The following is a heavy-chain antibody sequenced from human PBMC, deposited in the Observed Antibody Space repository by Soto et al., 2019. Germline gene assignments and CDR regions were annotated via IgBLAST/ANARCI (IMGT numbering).Heavy chain of an antibody. CDR3: ARDLGGSHDY. D-gene: IGHD3-16*01. CDR2: IKTDGSVT. J-gene: IGHJ4*02. Sequence: GGSLRLSCAASGFTFSTYLMHWVRQAPGKGLVWVSRIKTDGSVTTYADSVNGRFTISRDNAKNTLYLQMNTLRAEDTAVYYCARDLGGSHDYWGRGTLVTVSS. V-gene: IGHV3-74*01. CDR1: GFTFSTYL.